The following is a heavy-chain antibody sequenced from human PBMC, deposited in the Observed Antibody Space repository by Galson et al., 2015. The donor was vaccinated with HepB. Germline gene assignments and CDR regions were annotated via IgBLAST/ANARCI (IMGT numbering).Heavy chain of an antibody. Sequence: QSGAEVKKSGESLRISCKGSGFTFTNYWINWVRQMPGRGLEWMGRIDPRDSSVNYSPSSQGHVTISADKSISTVYLQWSSLRASDTAMYYCARPYTSTYRSRAKLDSWGQGTLVTVSS. CDR3: ARPYTSTYRSRAKLDS. CDR2: IDPRDSSV. D-gene: IGHD2/OR15-2a*01. V-gene: IGHV5-10-1*01. CDR1: GFTFTNYW. J-gene: IGHJ5*01.